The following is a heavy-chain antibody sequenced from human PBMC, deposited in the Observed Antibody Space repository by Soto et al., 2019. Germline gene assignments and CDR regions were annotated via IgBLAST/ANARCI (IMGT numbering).Heavy chain of an antibody. CDR2: IIPIFGTA. D-gene: IGHD4-4*01. J-gene: IGHJ6*02. Sequence: GASVKVSCKASGGTFSSYAISWVRQAPGQGLEWMGGIIPIFGTANYAQKFQGRVTITADESTSTAYMELSSLRSEDTAVYYCARVSGGLQGPYYYYYGMDVWGQGTTVTVS. V-gene: IGHV1-69*13. CDR3: ARVSGGLQGPYYYYYGMDV. CDR1: GGTFSSYA.